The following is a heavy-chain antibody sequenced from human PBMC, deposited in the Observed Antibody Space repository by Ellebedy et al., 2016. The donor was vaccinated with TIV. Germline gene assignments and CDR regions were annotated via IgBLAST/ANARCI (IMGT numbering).Heavy chain of an antibody. D-gene: IGHD6-19*01. J-gene: IGHJ4*02. CDR2: IYYSGST. Sequence: SETLSLXCTVSGGSISYYYWSWIRQPPGKGLEWIGYIYYSGSTNFNPSLKSRVTISVDTSKNQFSLKLSSVTAADTAVYYCARGGGWFDYWGQGTLVTVSS. CDR1: GGSISYYY. V-gene: IGHV4-59*01. CDR3: ARGGGWFDY.